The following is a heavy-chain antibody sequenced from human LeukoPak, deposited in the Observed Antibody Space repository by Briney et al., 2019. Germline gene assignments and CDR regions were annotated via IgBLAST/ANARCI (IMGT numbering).Heavy chain of an antibody. Sequence: GGSLRLSCAASGFMFSSNWMSWVRLAPGKGLEGVANIKEDGTETYYVDSVKGRFTISRDNAKNSLYLQMNSLRVEDTAVYYCARDNGWSADFWGQGTLVTVSS. V-gene: IGHV3-7*03. CDR1: GFMFSSNW. CDR3: ARDNGWSADF. CDR2: IKEDGTET. D-gene: IGHD2-15*01. J-gene: IGHJ4*02.